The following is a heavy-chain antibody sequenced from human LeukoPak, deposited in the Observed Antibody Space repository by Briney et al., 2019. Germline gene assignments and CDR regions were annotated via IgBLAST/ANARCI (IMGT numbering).Heavy chain of an antibody. CDR3: ARFRSRGRYYFDY. J-gene: IGHJ4*02. Sequence: PSETLSLTCAVYGGSFSGYYWSWIRQPPGKGLEWIGEINHSGSTNYNPSLKSRVTISVDTSKNQFSLKLSSVTAADTAVYYCARFRSRGRYYFDYWGQGTLVTVSS. D-gene: IGHD1-26*01. CDR1: GGSFSGYY. V-gene: IGHV4-34*01. CDR2: INHSGST.